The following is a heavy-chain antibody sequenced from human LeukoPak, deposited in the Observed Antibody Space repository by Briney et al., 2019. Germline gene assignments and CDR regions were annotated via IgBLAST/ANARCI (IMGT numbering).Heavy chain of an antibody. D-gene: IGHD1-1*01. CDR3: ARIRTGTTGDAFDI. V-gene: IGHV2-70*04. CDR2: IDWDDDK. J-gene: IGHJ3*02. Sequence: TLTLTCTFSGFSLSTSGMRVSWIRQPPGKALEWLARIDWDDDKFYSTSLKTRLTISKDTSKNQVVLTMTNMDPVDTATYYCARIRTGTTGDAFDIWGQGTMVTVSS. CDR1: GFSLSTSGMR.